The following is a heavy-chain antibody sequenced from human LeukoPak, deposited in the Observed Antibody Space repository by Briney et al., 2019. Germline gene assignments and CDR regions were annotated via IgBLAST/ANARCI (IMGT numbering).Heavy chain of an antibody. CDR1: GLTFSGQW. J-gene: IGHJ4*02. V-gene: IGHV3-7*04. CDR2: IKQYGSEK. CDR3: AGGSGFLTDY. Sequence: GGSLRLSCAASGLTFSGQWMNWVRQAPGKGLEWVANIKQYGSEKYYVDSVKGRFTISRDNAKNSLYLQMNSLRVEDTAVYYCAGGSGFLTDYWGQGTLVTVSS. D-gene: IGHD3-22*01.